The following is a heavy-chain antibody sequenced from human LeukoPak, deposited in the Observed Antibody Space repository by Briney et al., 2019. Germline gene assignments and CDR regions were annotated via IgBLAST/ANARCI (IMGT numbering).Heavy chain of an antibody. V-gene: IGHV4-31*03. CDR1: GGSISSGGYY. CDR2: IYDSGST. J-gene: IGHJ5*02. D-gene: IGHD3-9*01. Sequence: SETLSVTCTVSGGSISSGGYYWSWIRQHPGKGLEWIGYIYDSGSTYYNPSLKSRVTISLDTSKNQFSLKLSSVTAADTAVYYCANYITYDILTGRIGWFDPWGQGTLVTVSS. CDR3: ANYITYDILTGRIGWFDP.